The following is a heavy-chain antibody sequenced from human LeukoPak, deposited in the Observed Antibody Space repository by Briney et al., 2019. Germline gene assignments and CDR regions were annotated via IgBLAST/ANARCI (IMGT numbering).Heavy chain of an antibody. CDR1: GYTFTSYD. Sequence: ASVKVSCKASGYTFTSYDISWVRQATGQGLEWMGWINPNSGGTNYAQKFQGRVTMTRDTSISTAYMELSRLRFDDTAVYYCTRLAVTVDYWGQGTLVTVSS. D-gene: IGHD4-17*01. V-gene: IGHV1-2*02. J-gene: IGHJ4*02. CDR3: TRLAVTVDY. CDR2: INPNSGGT.